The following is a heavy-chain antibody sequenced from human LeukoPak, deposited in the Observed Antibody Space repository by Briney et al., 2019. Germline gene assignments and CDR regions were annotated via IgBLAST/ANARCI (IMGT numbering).Heavy chain of an antibody. CDR3: ARGYGGNSHPGY. D-gene: IGHD4-23*01. CDR1: GFTVSSNQ. Sequence: GGSLRLSCAASGFTVSSNQMSWVRQAPGKGLEWVSLIYSGGGTHYVDSVKGRFTISRDNSKNTLYLQMDSLRAEDTAVYYCARGYGGNSHPGYWGQGTLVTVSP. J-gene: IGHJ4*02. V-gene: IGHV3-53*01. CDR2: IYSGGGT.